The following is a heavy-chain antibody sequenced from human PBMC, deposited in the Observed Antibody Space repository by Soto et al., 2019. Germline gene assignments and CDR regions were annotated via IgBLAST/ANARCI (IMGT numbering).Heavy chain of an antibody. D-gene: IGHD6-19*01. Sequence: EVQLLESGGGLVPPGGSLRLSCAASGFTFTSYAMSWVRQAPGKGLEWVSLISGSGCSTYYADSVKGRFTISRDDSKNAVYLQMDSLRAEDTAVYYCAKQRGYSSGWYGAFDIWGQGTMVTVSS. CDR2: ISGSGCST. J-gene: IGHJ3*02. V-gene: IGHV3-23*01. CDR3: AKQRGYSSGWYGAFDI. CDR1: GFTFTSYA.